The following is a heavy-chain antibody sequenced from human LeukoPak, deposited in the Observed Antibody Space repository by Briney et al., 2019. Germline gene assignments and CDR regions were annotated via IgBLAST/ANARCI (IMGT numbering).Heavy chain of an antibody. CDR1: GGSISSNSYY. CDR2: IHYSGST. V-gene: IGHV4-39*07. J-gene: IGHJ4*02. D-gene: IGHD3-10*01. CDR3: AKDTYLDY. Sequence: PSETLSLTCTVSGGSISSNSYYWGWIRQSPGKGLEWIGHIHYSGSTHYNPSLKSRLTISVDTSKNQFSLRLSSVTAADTAVYFCAKDTYLDYWGQGTLVTVSS.